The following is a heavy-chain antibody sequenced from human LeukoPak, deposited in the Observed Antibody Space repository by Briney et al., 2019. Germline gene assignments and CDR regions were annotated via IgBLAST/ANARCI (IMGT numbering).Heavy chain of an antibody. CDR2: LSAYNGNT. V-gene: IGHV1-18*01. Sequence: ASVKVPCKASGYTFTSYGISWVRQAPGQGLEWMGWLSAYNGNTNYAQKLQGRVTMTTDTSTSTAYMELRSLRSDDTAVYYCARDRRGWWELLSVDYWGQGTLVTVSS. J-gene: IGHJ4*02. D-gene: IGHD1-26*01. CDR3: ARDRRGWWELLSVDY. CDR1: GYTFTSYG.